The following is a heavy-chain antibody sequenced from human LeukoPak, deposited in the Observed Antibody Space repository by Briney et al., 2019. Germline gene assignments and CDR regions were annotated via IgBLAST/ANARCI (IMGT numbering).Heavy chain of an antibody. D-gene: IGHD3-9*01. V-gene: IGHV3-48*03. J-gene: IGHJ4*02. CDR3: ARGGPWDILTGYYGWFDY. CDR2: ISSSDSTI. Sequence: GGSLRLSCAASGFTFSSYEMNWVRQAPGKGLEWVSYISSSDSTIYYADSVKGRFTISRDNAKNSLYLQMNSLRAEDTAVYYCARGGPWDILTGYYGWFDYWGQGTLVTVSS. CDR1: GFTFSSYE.